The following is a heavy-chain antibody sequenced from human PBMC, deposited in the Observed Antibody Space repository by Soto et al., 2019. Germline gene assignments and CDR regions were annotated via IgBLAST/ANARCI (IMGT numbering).Heavy chain of an antibody. CDR2: ISAYNGNT. J-gene: IGHJ4*02. CDR3: ARDGFLEWLRLTPFDY. V-gene: IGHV1-18*04. D-gene: IGHD3-3*01. Sequence: RASVKVSCKASGYTFTSYGISWVRQAPGQGLEWMGWISAYNGNTNYAQKLQGRVTMTTDTSTSTAYMELRSLRSDDTAVYYCARDGFLEWLRLTPFDYWGQGTLVTVSS. CDR1: GYTFTSYG.